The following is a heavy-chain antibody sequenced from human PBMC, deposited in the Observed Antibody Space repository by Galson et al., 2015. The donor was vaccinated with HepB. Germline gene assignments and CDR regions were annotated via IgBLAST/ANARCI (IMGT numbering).Heavy chain of an antibody. J-gene: IGHJ4*02. D-gene: IGHD5-24*01. V-gene: IGHV3-23*01. CDR3: VSSGGYNYWEDDFDY. CDR2: ISGSIGST. CDR1: GFIFSNYA. Sequence: SLRLSCAASGFIFSNYAMSWVRQVPGKGLEWVSTISGSIGSTYYADSVKGRFTISRDHSQSTLYLHMNSLRVEDTAVYYCVSSGGYNYWEDDFDYWGQGTLVTVSS.